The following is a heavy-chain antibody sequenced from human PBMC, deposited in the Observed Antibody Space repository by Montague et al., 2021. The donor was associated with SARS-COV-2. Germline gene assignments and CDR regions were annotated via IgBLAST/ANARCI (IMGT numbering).Heavy chain of an antibody. D-gene: IGHD2-15*01. CDR3: TQARGPGSCTWHYFNY. V-gene: IGHV6-1*01. J-gene: IGHJ4*02. CDR1: GDSVSSNIAA. CDR2: TYYRSEWYT. Sequence: CAISGDSVSSNIAAWNWIRQSPSRGLEWLGRTYYRSEWYTDYAVSVKSRINISPDTSKNQFSLQLNSVTPEDTAVYYCTQARGPGSCTWHYFNYWGQGTLVTVSS.